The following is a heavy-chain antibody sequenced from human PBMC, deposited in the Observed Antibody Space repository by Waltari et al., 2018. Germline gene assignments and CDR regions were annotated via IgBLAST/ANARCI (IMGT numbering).Heavy chain of an antibody. CDR3: ARGAFWDGYNSPNDY. J-gene: IGHJ4*02. CDR2: INPNSGGT. V-gene: IGHV1-2*06. D-gene: IGHD5-12*01. Sequence: QVQLVQSGAEVKKPGASVKVSCKASGYTFTGYYMHWVRQAPGQGLEWRGRINPNSGGTNYAQKFQGRGTRTRDTSISTAYMELSRLRSDDTAVYYCARGAFWDGYNSPNDYWGQGTLVTVSS. CDR1: GYTFTGYY.